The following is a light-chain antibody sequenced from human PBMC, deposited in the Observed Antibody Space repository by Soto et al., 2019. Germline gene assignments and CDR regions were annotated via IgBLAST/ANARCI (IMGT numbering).Light chain of an antibody. CDR1: QSISSY. V-gene: IGKV3-11*01. Sequence: EIVLTQSPATLTLSPGETATLSCRASQSISSYLVWYQQKPGQAPRLLIYDASNRATGIPARFSGSGSGTDFTLTISSLEPEDFAVYYCQQRRDWPPIPFGQGPRLYFK. CDR2: DAS. CDR3: QQRRDWPPIP. J-gene: IGKJ5*01.